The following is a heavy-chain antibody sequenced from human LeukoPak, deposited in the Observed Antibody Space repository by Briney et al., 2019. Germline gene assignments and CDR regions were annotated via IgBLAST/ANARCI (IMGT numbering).Heavy chain of an antibody. CDR3: ARTEWRSPGTDEENWFDP. CDR2: VSAYNGNT. V-gene: IGHV1-18*01. Sequence: ASVKVSCKASGYTFTSYGISWVRQAPGQGLEWMGWVSAYNGNTNYAQKLQGRVTMTTDTSTSTAYMELRSLRSDDTAVYYCARTEWRSPGTDEENWFDPWGQGTLVTVSS. D-gene: IGHD2-15*01. CDR1: GYTFTSYG. J-gene: IGHJ5*02.